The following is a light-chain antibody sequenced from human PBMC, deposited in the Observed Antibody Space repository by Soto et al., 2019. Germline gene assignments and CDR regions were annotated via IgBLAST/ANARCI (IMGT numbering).Light chain of an antibody. CDR1: QSVTSSY. J-gene: IGKJ1*01. V-gene: IGKV3-20*01. CDR3: QEYGTSRT. CDR2: GAY. Sequence: EIVFTQSPGTLSLSPGERATRSCRASQSVTSSYLAWYQQKPGQAPRLLIYGAYYRATGIPDRFRGSGSGTDFTLTISRLEPEDFAVYYCQEYGTSRTFGLGPKV.